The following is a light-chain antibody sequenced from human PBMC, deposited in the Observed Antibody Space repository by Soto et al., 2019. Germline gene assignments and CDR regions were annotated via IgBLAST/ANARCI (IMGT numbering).Light chain of an antibody. CDR2: GPS. V-gene: IGKV3-15*01. CDR3: QQYNNWPRT. Sequence: EIGMTQSPATLSVSPGERATLSCRASQSISNNLAWYQQKPGQPPRLLIYGPSTRLTGTPARFSGSGSGTEFTLTISSLQSEDFALYYCQQYNNWPRTFGQGTKVDIK. CDR1: QSISNN. J-gene: IGKJ1*01.